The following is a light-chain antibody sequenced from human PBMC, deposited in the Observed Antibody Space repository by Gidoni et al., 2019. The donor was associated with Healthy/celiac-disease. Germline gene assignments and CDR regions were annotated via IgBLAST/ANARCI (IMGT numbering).Light chain of an antibody. J-gene: IGKJ4*01. CDR1: PSVLYSSNNKNY. V-gene: IGKV4-1*01. Sequence: DILITQSPDSLAVSLGERATINCKSSPSVLYSSNNKNYLAWYQQKPGQPPKLLIYWASTRESGVPDRFSGSGSGTDFTLTISSLQAEDVAVYYCQQYYSTPLTFGGGTKVEIK. CDR3: QQYYSTPLT. CDR2: WAS.